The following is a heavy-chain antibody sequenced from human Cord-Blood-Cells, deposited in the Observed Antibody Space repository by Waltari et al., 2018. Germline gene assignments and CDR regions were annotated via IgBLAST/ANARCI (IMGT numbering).Heavy chain of an antibody. V-gene: IGHV3-30*18. CDR3: AKDPWGAHDAFDI. CDR2: ISYDGSNK. J-gene: IGHJ3*02. Sequence: QVQLVESGGGVVQPGRSLRLSCAASGFTFSSYGMHWVRQAPGKGLELVAVISYDGSNKYYADSVKGRFTISRDNSKNTLYRQMNSLRAEDTAVYYCAKDPWGAHDAFDIWGQGTMVTVSS. CDR1: GFTFSSYG. D-gene: IGHD7-27*01.